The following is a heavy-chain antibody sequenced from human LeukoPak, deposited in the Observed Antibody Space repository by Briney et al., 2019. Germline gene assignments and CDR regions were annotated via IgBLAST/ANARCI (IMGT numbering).Heavy chain of an antibody. CDR1: GFSFSDHD. D-gene: IGHD5-18*01. Sequence: PGGSLRLSCAASGFSFSDHDMDCVRQAPGKGLEWVGRTRSKASTFTTEYAASVKARFTISRDDSKNSLYLQMNSLKTEDTAVYYCILYTSGYPDWGQGTLVTVSS. CDR3: ILYTSGYPD. CDR2: TRSKASTFTT. V-gene: IGHV3-72*01. J-gene: IGHJ4*02.